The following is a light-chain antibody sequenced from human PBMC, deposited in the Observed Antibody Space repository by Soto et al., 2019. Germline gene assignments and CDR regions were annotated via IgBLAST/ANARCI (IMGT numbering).Light chain of an antibody. CDR3: QQSYTTPYT. CDR1: QSISSF. J-gene: IGKJ2*01. V-gene: IGKV1-39*01. CDR2: AAS. Sequence: DIQMTQSPSSLSASVGDRVSITCRASQSISSFLNWYQQKPGKAPNLLIYAASNLQSGVPSRFSGSGSGTDFTLTISSLQLEDFAIYYCQQSYTTPYTFGQGTKLEIK.